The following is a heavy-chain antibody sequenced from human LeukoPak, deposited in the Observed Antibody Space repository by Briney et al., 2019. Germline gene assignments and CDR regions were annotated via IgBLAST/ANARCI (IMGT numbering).Heavy chain of an antibody. J-gene: IGHJ6*02. CDR2: IKSKTDGGTT. D-gene: IGHD3-9*01. CDR3: TTAPYYNILTGYYRGYDVYGMDV. CDR1: GFTFSNAW. Sequence: GGSLRLSCAASGFTFSNAWMSWVRQAPGKGLEWVGRIKSKTDGGTTDYAAPVKGRFTISRDDSKNTLYLEMNSLKTEDTAVYYCTTAPYYNILTGYYRGYDVYGMDVWGQGTTVTVSS. V-gene: IGHV3-15*01.